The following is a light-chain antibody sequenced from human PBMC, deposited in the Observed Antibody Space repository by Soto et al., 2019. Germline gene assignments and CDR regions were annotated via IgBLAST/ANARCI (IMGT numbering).Light chain of an antibody. J-gene: IGLJ2*01. CDR1: SSDVGGYNY. CDR2: DVS. CDR3: ISYTSSSNMV. Sequence: QSALTQPASVSGSPGQSITISCTGTSSDVGGYNYVSWYQQHPGKAHKLMIYDVSNRPSGVSNRFSGYKSGNTASLTISGLQAEDEADYYCISYTSSSNMVFGGATKQTVL. V-gene: IGLV2-14*01.